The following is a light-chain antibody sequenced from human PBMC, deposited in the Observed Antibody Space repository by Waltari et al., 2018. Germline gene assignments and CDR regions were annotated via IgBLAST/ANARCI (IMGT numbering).Light chain of an antibody. CDR2: DAS. Sequence: EIVLTQSPGTLSLSPGERATLSCRASQSFTRYLAWYQHKPGQAPRLLIYDASTRAAGIADRFIGSGFGTDFTLTISRLEPEDSAVYYCQHYVRLPVTFGQGTKVEIK. V-gene: IGKV3-20*01. CDR3: QHYVRLPVT. CDR1: QSFTRY. J-gene: IGKJ1*01.